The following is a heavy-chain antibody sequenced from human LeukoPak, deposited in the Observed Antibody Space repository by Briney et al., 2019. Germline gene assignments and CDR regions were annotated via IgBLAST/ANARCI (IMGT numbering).Heavy chain of an antibody. CDR2: ISAYNGNT. D-gene: IGHD6-6*01. Sequence: ASVKVSCKASGYTFTSYGISWVRQAPGQGLEWMGWISAYNGNTNYAQKLRGRVTMTTDTSTSTAYMELRSLRSDDTAVYYCARDSIVEVGIAARGFGYWGQGTLVTVSS. CDR3: ARDSIVEVGIAARGFGY. V-gene: IGHV1-18*01. J-gene: IGHJ4*02. CDR1: GYTFTSYG.